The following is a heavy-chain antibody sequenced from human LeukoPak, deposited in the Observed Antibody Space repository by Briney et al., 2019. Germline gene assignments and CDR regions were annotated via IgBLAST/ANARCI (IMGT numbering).Heavy chain of an antibody. CDR1: GYSFTSYW. D-gene: IGHD3-3*01. CDR3: ARLSYYDFWSGSKYFQH. V-gene: IGHV5-51*01. CDR2: IYPGDSDT. Sequence: GEPLKISCKGSGYSFTSYWIGWVRQMPGKGLEWMGIIYPGDSDTRYSPSFQGQVTISADKSISTAYLQWSSLKASDTAMYYCARLSYYDFWSGSKYFQHWGQGTLVTVSS. J-gene: IGHJ1*01.